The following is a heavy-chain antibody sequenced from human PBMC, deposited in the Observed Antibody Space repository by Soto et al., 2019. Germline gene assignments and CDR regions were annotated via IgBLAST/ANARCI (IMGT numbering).Heavy chain of an antibody. V-gene: IGHV3-30-3*01. CDR3: AREYSSHHFDY. J-gene: IGHJ4*02. CDR2: ISHDGSKE. CDR1: GVAFRSHP. Sequence: PWVSLRLSCSVSGVAFRSHPMHWVRQAPGKGLGWVAMISHDGSKEYYADSVKGRFTISRDNSMNTLYMQMNSLRDEDTAVYYCAREYSSHHFDYWGQGTLVTVSS. D-gene: IGHD6-19*01.